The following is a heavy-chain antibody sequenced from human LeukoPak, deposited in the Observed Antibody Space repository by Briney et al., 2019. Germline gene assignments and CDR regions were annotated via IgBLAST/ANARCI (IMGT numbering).Heavy chain of an antibody. D-gene: IGHD4-17*01. J-gene: IGHJ4*02. CDR3: AKDNGDHAIDY. CDR1: GFTFSMYA. CDR2: VSVDGRHE. V-gene: IGHV3-30*18. Sequence: GRSLRLSCAASGFTFSMYAMHWVRQAPGKGLEWVAFVSVDGRHEDYGGSVEGRFSISRDNSKKTLYLQMNSLRAEDTAVYYCAKDNGDHAIDYWGWGTMVTVSS.